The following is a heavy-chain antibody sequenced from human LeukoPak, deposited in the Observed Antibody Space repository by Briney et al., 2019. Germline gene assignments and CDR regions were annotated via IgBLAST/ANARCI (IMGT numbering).Heavy chain of an antibody. D-gene: IGHD6-13*01. J-gene: IGHJ6*04. CDR1: GGSFSGYY. Sequence: SETLSLTCAVYGGSFSGYYWSWIRQPPGKGLEWIREINHSGSTNCNPSLKSRVTISVDTSKNQFSLKLSSVTAADTAVYYCARGGSSWTRPNYYYGMDVWGKGTTVTVSS. CDR2: INHSGST. V-gene: IGHV4-34*01. CDR3: ARGGSSWTRPNYYYGMDV.